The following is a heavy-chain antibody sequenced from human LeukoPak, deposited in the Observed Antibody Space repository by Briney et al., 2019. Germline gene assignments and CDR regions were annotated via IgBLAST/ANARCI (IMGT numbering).Heavy chain of an antibody. D-gene: IGHD2-2*01. V-gene: IGHV1-46*01. CDR1: GYRLTSYF. CDR2: INPTTGST. J-gene: IGHJ4*02. Sequence: ASVKVSCKASGYRLTSYFMNWVRQAPGQGLEWMGIINPTTGSTTYAQKFQGRVTMSRDMSTSTVYMELSSLRSDDTAVYYCARVDYQYCDYWGQGTLVTV. CDR3: ARVDYQYCDY.